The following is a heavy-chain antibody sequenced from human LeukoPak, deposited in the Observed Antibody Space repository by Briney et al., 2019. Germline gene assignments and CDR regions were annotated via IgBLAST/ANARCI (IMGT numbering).Heavy chain of an antibody. J-gene: IGHJ6*03. CDR2: IIPIFGTA. CDR3: ARDDLQRYSSSPRGGREHGYYYYYYMDV. Sequence: ASVKVSCKASGGTFSSYAISWVRQAPGQGLEWMGGIIPIFGTANYAQKFQGRVTITTDESTSTAYMELSSLRSEDTAVYYCARDDLQRYSSSPRGGREHGYYYYYYMDVWGKGTTVTVSS. V-gene: IGHV1-69*05. CDR1: GGTFSSYA. D-gene: IGHD6-13*01.